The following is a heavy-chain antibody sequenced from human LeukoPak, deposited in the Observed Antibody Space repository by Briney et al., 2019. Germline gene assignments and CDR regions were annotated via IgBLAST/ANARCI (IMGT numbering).Heavy chain of an antibody. Sequence: PSETLSLTCTVSGYSISSGYYWSWIRQPPGKGLEWIGEINHSGSTNYNPSLKSRVTISVDTSKNQFSLKLSSVTAADTAVYYCARGGLGVFDYWGQGTLVTVSS. D-gene: IGHD5-12*01. CDR3: ARGGLGVFDY. J-gene: IGHJ4*02. V-gene: IGHV4-38-2*02. CDR1: GYSISSGYY. CDR2: INHSGST.